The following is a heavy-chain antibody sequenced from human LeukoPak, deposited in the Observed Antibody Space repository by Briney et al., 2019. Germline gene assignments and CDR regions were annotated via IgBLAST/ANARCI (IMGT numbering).Heavy chain of an antibody. CDR2: INHSGST. J-gene: IGHJ4*02. D-gene: IGHD3-22*01. CDR3: ARVQRYYDSSGPAITYYFDY. Sequence: PSETLSLTCAVYGGSFSGYYWSWIRQPPGKGLEWIGEINHSGSTNYNPSLKSRVTISVDTSKDQFSLKLSSVTAADTAVYYCARVQRYYDSSGPAITYYFDYWGQGTLVTVSS. V-gene: IGHV4-34*01. CDR1: GGSFSGYY.